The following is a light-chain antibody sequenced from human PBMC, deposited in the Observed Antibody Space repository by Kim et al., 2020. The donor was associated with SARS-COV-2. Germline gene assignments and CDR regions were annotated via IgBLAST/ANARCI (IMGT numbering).Light chain of an antibody. CDR1: QRVISSS. V-gene: IGKV3-20*01. J-gene: IGKJ5*01. CDR3: QQYGSSLIT. Sequence: SPGSRAILSCRASQRVISSSLAWYQQRPGQPHRLLIYGASNRATDIPDRFSGSGSGKDFTLTISRLEPEDVALYYCQQYGSSLITFGQGTRLEIK. CDR2: GAS.